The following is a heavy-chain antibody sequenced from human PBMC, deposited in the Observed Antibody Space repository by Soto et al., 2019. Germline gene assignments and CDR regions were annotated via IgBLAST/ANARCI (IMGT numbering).Heavy chain of an antibody. CDR3: SRRAPEGFDP. Sequence: SETLSLTCTVSGGSISSSPYFWGRIRHPPGKGLEWIASVSYSGGTYYNPSLKSRVTISVDTSKKQFSLNLTSLTAADTAFYYRSRRAPEGFDPWGQGTQVTVSS. J-gene: IGHJ5*02. CDR2: VSYSGGT. CDR1: GGSISSSPYF. V-gene: IGHV4-39*01.